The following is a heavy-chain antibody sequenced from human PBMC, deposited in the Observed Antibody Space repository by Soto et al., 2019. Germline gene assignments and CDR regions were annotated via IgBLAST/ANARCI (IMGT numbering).Heavy chain of an antibody. Sequence: KPGGSLRLSCEASGFTFNDYSMDWVRQAPEKGLEWVSSISSSGTYIYYADSVKGRFAISRDNANNVMYLQMDTLRAEDTAVYYCVRAGHAFDVHYYGMDLWGQGTTVTVSS. CDR2: ISSSGTYI. V-gene: IGHV3-21*01. CDR1: GFTFNDYS. D-gene: IGHD2-2*01. J-gene: IGHJ6*02. CDR3: VRAGHAFDVHYYGMDL.